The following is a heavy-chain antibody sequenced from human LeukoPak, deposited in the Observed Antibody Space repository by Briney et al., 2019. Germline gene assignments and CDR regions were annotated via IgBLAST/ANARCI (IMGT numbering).Heavy chain of an antibody. CDR2: ISSSGSTI. V-gene: IGHV3-48*03. D-gene: IGHD3-22*01. J-gene: IGHJ4*02. CDR3: ARVVGGYYDSSGRFDY. Sequence: GGSLRLSCAASGFTFSSYEMNWVRQAPGKGLEWVSYISSSGSTIYYADSVKGRFTISRDNAKNSLYLQMNSLRAEDTAVYYCARVVGGYYDSSGRFDYWGQGTLVTVSS. CDR1: GFTFSSYE.